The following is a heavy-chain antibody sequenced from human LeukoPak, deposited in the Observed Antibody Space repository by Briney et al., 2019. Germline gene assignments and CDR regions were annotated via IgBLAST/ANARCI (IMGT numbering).Heavy chain of an antibody. CDR2: INHSGST. V-gene: IGHV4-34*01. D-gene: IGHD6-6*01. CDR3: ARESSNYYMDV. Sequence: SETLSLTCAVYGGSFSGYYWSWIRQPPGKGLEWIEEINHSGSTNYNPSLKSRVTISVDTSKNQFSLKLSSVTAADTAVYYCARESSNYYMDVWGKGTTVTVSS. CDR1: GGSFSGYY. J-gene: IGHJ6*03.